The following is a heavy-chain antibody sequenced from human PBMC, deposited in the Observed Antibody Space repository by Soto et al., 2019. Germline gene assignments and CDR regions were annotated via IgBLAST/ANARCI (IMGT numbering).Heavy chain of an antibody. CDR1: GGTISRSSYY. D-gene: IGHD3-10*01. CDR2: IYYSGST. CDR3: ATLWFGEADY. V-gene: IGHV4-39*01. J-gene: IGHJ4*02. Sequence: QLQLQESGPGLVKPSETLSLTCTVSGGTISRSSYYWGWIRQPPGKGLEWIGSIYYSGSTQYNPSLKMRVTISEDTSKTQFSLKLSSVTAADTAVYYCATLWFGEADYWGQGTLVTVSS.